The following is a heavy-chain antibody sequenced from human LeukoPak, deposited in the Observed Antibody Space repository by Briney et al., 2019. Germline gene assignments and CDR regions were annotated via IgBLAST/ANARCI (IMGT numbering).Heavy chain of an antibody. D-gene: IGHD3-10*01. J-gene: IGHJ4*02. CDR2: IYPGDSDT. V-gene: IGHV5-51*01. CDR1: GYSFTSYW. Sequence: GESLKISCKGSGYSFTSYWIGWVRQMPGKGLEWMGIIYPGDSDTRYSPSFQGQVTISADKSISTAYLQWSSLKASDTAMYYCARSPAMVRGVTSGFDYWGQGTLVTVSS. CDR3: ARSPAMVRGVTSGFDY.